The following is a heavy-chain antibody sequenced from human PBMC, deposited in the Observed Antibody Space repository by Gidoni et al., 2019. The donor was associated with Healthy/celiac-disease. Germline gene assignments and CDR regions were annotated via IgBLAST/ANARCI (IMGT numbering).Heavy chain of an antibody. Sequence: EVQLFESGGGLVQPGGSLRLSCAASGFTFRRYALSWVRQAPGKGLEWVSAISGSGGSTYYADSVKGRFTISRDNSKNTLYLQMNSLRAEDTAVYYCAKDTMDIVLMVYAPPLDYWGQGTLVTVSS. CDR1: GFTFRRYA. J-gene: IGHJ4*02. D-gene: IGHD2-8*01. CDR3: AKDTMDIVLMVYAPPLDY. CDR2: ISGSGGST. V-gene: IGHV3-23*01.